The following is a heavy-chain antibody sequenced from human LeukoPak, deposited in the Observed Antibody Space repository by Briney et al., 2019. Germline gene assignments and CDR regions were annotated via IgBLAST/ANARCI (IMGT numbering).Heavy chain of an antibody. CDR3: AMDYYDSNGYSRGWDY. CDR1: GFTFTSLP. J-gene: IGHJ4*02. Sequence: GGSLRLSCAASGFTFTSLPLHWVRQAPGKGLEWVAVSSTHGSDEYYADSVKGRFTVFSDNSKKTVYLQMDSLRAEDTAVYHCAMDYYDSNGYSRGWDYWGQRTLVTVSS. D-gene: IGHD3-22*01. V-gene: IGHV3-30*04. CDR2: SSTHGSDE.